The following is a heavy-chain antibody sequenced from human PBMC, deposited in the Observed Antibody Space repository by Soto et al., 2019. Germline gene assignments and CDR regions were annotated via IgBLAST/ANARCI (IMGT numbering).Heavy chain of an antibody. V-gene: IGHV4-30-2*01. CDR2: IYHSGST. Sequence: TLSLTCAVSGGSISSGGYSWSWIRQPPGKGLEWIGYIYHSGSTYYNPSLKSRVTISVDRSKNQFSLKLSSVTAADTAVYXXXXXXXXLVWRXFDYWGQGTLVXVS. CDR1: GGSISSGGYS. CDR3: XXXXXXLVWRXFDY. J-gene: IGHJ4*02. D-gene: IGHD3-16*01.